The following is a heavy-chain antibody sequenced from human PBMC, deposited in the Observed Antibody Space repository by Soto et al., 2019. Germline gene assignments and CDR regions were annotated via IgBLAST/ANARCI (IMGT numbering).Heavy chain of an antibody. CDR2: IIDSGGST. J-gene: IGHJ6*02. CDR3: AKGRSYYYYYGVDV. V-gene: IGHV3-23*01. Sequence: GGSLRLSFAASEFTFSSYAMSWVRQAPGKGLEWVSGIIDSGGSTYYADSVKGRFTISRDNSKSTLYLQMNSLRAEDTALYYCAKGRSYYYYYGVDVWGQGTTVTVSS. CDR1: EFTFSSYA.